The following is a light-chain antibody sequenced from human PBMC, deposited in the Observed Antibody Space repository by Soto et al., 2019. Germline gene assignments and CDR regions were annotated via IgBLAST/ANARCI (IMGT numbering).Light chain of an antibody. CDR3: SSYTSTSTLVI. Sequence: QSALTQPVSVSGSPGQSITFSCTGTSSDVGGYNYVSWYQQHPGKAPKLMIYDVYYRPSGISNRFSGSKSDNTASLTISGLQAEDEADYYCSSYTSTSTLVIFGGGTKLTVL. J-gene: IGLJ2*01. CDR1: SSDVGGYNY. CDR2: DVY. V-gene: IGLV2-14*01.